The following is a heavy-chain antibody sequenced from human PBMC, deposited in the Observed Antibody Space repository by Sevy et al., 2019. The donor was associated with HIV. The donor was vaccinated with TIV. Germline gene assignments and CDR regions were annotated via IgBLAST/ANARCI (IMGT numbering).Heavy chain of an antibody. D-gene: IGHD6-13*01. J-gene: IGHJ4*02. CDR3: VRVPAAPGTRGYFDY. Sequence: ASVKVSCKTSGYSFSGYNMHWVRQAPGQGLEWMGRINPTSGGTKFAEMFQGRVTMTRDMSISTAYMELSSLRSDDTAVYYCVRVPAAPGTRGYFDYWGQGTLVTVSS. CDR2: INPTSGGT. V-gene: IGHV1-2*06. CDR1: GYSFSGYN.